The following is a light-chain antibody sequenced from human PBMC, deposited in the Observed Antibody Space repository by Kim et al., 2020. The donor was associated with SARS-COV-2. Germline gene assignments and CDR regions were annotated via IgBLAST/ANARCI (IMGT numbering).Light chain of an antibody. CDR3: QQYDNLPYT. Sequence: ASVRDRVTLPRQPSQDISNYLNWYQRRAEKAPKLLIYDASNLETGVPRRFSGSGSGTDITFTISSLQPEDITTYYCQQYDNLPYTFGQGTKLAI. J-gene: IGKJ2*01. CDR2: DAS. CDR1: QDISNY. V-gene: IGKV1-33*01.